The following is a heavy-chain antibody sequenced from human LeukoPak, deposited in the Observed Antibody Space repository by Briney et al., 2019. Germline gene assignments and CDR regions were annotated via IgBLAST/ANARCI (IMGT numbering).Heavy chain of an antibody. Sequence: PGGSLRLSCAASAFTFSSYAMSWVRQAPGKGLEWVSATSGSGGSTSYADYVKGRFTISRDNSKNTLYLQMNSLRAEDTAVYYCAKDTTYYYDSSGYRVFDYWGQGTLVTVSS. CDR2: TSGSGGST. J-gene: IGHJ4*02. CDR1: AFTFSSYA. CDR3: AKDTTYYYDSSGYRVFDY. D-gene: IGHD3-22*01. V-gene: IGHV3-23*01.